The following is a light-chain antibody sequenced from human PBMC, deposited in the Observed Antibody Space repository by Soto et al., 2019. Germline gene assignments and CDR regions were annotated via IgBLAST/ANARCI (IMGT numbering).Light chain of an antibody. CDR2: DAS. CDR3: HQRTNWPRT. V-gene: IGKV3-11*01. Sequence: ESVLTHSPATVSLSPGERATLYCRASQSVSRFLAWYQQKPGQAPRLLIYDASTRATGVPARFSGSGSGTDFTLTISSLEPEDFAVYYCHQRTNWPRTFGQGTKVDIK. CDR1: QSVSRF. J-gene: IGKJ1*01.